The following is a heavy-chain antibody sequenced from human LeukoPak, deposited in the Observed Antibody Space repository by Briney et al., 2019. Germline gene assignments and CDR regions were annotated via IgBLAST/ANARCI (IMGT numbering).Heavy chain of an antibody. CDR2: INPSGGST. Sequence: ASVKVSCKASGYTFTSYYMHWVRQAPGQGLEWMGIINPSGGSTSYAQKFQGRVTMTEDTSTDTAYMELSSLRSEDTAVYYCATGPPRITIFGVVIKGNYFDYWGQGTLVTVSS. CDR3: ATGPPRITIFGVVIKGNYFDY. CDR1: GYTFTSYY. V-gene: IGHV1-46*01. D-gene: IGHD3-3*01. J-gene: IGHJ4*02.